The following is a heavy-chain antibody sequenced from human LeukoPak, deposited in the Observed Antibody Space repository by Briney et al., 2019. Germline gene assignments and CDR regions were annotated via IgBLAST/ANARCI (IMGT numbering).Heavy chain of an antibody. D-gene: IGHD4-17*01. V-gene: IGHV3-23*01. J-gene: IGHJ4*02. CDR3: ASRGGDYGDYNYFDY. Sequence: GGSLRLSCAASGFTFSSYAMSWVRQAPGKGLEWVSAISGSGGSTYYADSVKGRFTISRDNAKNSLYLQMNSLRAEDTAVYYCASRGGDYGDYNYFDYWGQGTLVTVSS. CDR1: GFTFSSYA. CDR2: ISGSGGST.